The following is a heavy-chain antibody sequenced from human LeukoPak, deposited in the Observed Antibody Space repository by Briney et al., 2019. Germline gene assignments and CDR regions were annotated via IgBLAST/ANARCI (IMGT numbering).Heavy chain of an antibody. CDR3: ARDSGYYGLFDY. CDR1: GFTFSSYW. CDR2: IKQDGSVK. V-gene: IGHV3-7*01. J-gene: IGHJ4*02. Sequence: GGSLRLSCAASGFTFSSYWMSLVRQAPGKGLEWVANIKQDGSVKYYVDSVKGRFTNSRDNAKNSLYLQMNSLRAEDTAVYYCARDSGYYGLFDYWGQGTLVTVSS. D-gene: IGHD3-22*01.